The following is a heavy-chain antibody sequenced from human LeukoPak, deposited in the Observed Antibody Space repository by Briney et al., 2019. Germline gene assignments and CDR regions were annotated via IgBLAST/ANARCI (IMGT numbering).Heavy chain of an antibody. J-gene: IGHJ4*02. D-gene: IGHD6-13*01. V-gene: IGHV3-15*01. CDR3: TTDKGIPSGGDYDC. Sequence: GGSLRLSCAASGFTFSNAWMSWVLQAPGKGLEWVGRIKSKSDGGTIDYGAPGKGRLTISRGDSKNTLYLQMSSLKTEDTAVYYCTTDKGIPSGGDYDCWGQGTLVTVSS. CDR2: IKSKSDGGTI. CDR1: GFTFSNAW.